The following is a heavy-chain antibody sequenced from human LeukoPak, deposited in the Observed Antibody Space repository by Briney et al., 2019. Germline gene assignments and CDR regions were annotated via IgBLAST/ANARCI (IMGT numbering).Heavy chain of an antibody. V-gene: IGHV3-48*03. Sequence: GGSLRLSCAASGFTFSSYEMNWVRQAPGKGLEWVSHSSSSGSTIYYAGSVKGRFTIARDNAKNSVYLQMNSLRAEDTAVYYCARGSLHSAYGFDYWGQGNLVTVSS. D-gene: IGHD5-12*01. CDR2: SSSSGSTI. CDR1: GFTFSSYE. CDR3: ARGSLHSAYGFDY. J-gene: IGHJ4*02.